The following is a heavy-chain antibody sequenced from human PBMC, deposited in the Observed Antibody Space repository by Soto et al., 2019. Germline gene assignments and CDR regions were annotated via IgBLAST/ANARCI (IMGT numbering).Heavy chain of an antibody. CDR3: ARDSGRFPGLGGMDV. J-gene: IGHJ6*02. D-gene: IGHD3-3*01. Sequence: PGGSLRLSCAASGFTFSSYDMHWVRQATGKGLEWVSAIGTAGDTYYPGSVKGRFTISRENAKNSLYLQMNSLRAGDTAVYYCARDSGRFPGLGGMDVWGQGTTVTVSS. CDR1: GFTFSSYD. V-gene: IGHV3-13*01. CDR2: IGTAGDT.